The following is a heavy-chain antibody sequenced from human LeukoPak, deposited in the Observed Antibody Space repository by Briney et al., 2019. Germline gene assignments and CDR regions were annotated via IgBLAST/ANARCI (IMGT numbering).Heavy chain of an antibody. V-gene: IGHV1-69*01. CDR1: GGTFSSYA. CDR2: IIPIFGTA. Sequence: SVKVSCKASGGTFSSYAISWVRQAPGQGLEWMGGIIPIFGTANYAQKFQGRVTITADESTSTVYMELSSLRSEDTAVYYCARGDAVVAAQFDYWGQGTLVTVSS. D-gene: IGHD6-13*01. CDR3: ARGDAVVAAQFDY. J-gene: IGHJ4*02.